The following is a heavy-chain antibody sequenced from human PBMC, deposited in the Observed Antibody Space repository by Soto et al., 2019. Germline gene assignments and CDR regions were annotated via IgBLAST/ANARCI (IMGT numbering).Heavy chain of an antibody. D-gene: IGHD7-27*01. CDR1: GYTFTSDD. J-gene: IGHJ6*02. CDR3: ARERRLGIDGMDV. V-gene: IGHV1-8*01. Sequence: QVQLVQSGAEVKKPGASVKVSCKASGYTFTSDDINWVRQATGQGLEWMGWMNRNSGNTGYAQKFQGRVTMTWNTSISTAYMELSSPRSEDTAVYYCARERRLGIDGMDVWGQGTTVTVSS. CDR2: MNRNSGNT.